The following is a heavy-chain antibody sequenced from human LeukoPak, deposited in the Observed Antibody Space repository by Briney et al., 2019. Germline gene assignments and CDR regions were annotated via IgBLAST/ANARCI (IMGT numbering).Heavy chain of an antibody. Sequence: ASVKVSCKSSGYTFTDYYMHWVRQAPGQGLEWMGWINPNSGGTNYAQKFQGRVTMTRDTSISTAYMELSRLRSDDTAVYYCARVLGIRDYWGQGTLVTVSS. CDR2: INPNSGGT. J-gene: IGHJ4*02. D-gene: IGHD7-27*01. V-gene: IGHV1-2*02. CDR1: GYTFTDYY. CDR3: ARVLGIRDY.